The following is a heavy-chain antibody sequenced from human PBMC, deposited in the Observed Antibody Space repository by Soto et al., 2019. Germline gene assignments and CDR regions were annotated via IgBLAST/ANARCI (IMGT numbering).Heavy chain of an antibody. D-gene: IGHD5-12*01. Sequence: GGSLRLSCAASGFTFSSYAMSWVRQAPGKGLEWVSAISGSGGSTYYADSVKGRFTISRDNSKNTLYLQMNSLRAEYTAVYYCAKVPFIVATSFYFDYWGQGTLVTVSS. CDR1: GFTFSSYA. V-gene: IGHV3-23*01. CDR2: ISGSGGST. CDR3: AKVPFIVATSFYFDY. J-gene: IGHJ4*02.